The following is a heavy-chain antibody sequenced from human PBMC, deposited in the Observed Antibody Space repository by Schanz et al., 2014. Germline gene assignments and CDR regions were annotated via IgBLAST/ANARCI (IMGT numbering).Heavy chain of an antibody. D-gene: IGHD1-1*01. V-gene: IGHV4-61*02. J-gene: IGHJ2*01. CDR3: ARDTTWRLDL. CDR1: GGSIRSGTYY. CDR2: VFPNGIT. Sequence: QVQLQESGPGLVKPSQTLSLTCTVSGGSIRSGTYYWSWIRQPAGKALEWVGRVFPNGITNYNPSLKSRFPISLDASKNHFSLTLTSLPAADTAVYYCARDTTWRLDLWGRGTLVTVSS.